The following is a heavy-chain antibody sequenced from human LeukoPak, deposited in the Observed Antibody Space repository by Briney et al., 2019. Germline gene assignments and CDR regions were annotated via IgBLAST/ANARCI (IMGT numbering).Heavy chain of an antibody. Sequence: ASVKVSCKSSGYTLSSFGISWVRHAPGQGLEWMGWISAYNGNTNYAQKRQGRVTMTTDTSTSTAYMELRSLRSDDTAVYYCARDRAPNHWGWLDPWGQGTLVTVSS. CDR3: ARDRAPNHWGWLDP. CDR2: ISAYNGNT. D-gene: IGHD7-27*01. V-gene: IGHV1-18*01. CDR1: GYTLSSFG. J-gene: IGHJ5*02.